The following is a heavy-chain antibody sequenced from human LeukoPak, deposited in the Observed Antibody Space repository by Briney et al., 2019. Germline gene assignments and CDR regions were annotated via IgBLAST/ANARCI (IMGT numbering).Heavy chain of an antibody. V-gene: IGHV3-21*01. Sequence: GGSLRLSCAASGFTFSSYAMNWVRQAPGKGLEWVSFIYSDNTHYSDSVKGRFTISRDNAKNSLYLQMNSLRAEDTAVYYCARERRYCSGGSCYPRHAFDIWGQGTMVTVSS. CDR2: IYSDNT. D-gene: IGHD2-15*01. CDR1: GFTFSSYA. CDR3: ARERRYCSGGSCYPRHAFDI. J-gene: IGHJ3*02.